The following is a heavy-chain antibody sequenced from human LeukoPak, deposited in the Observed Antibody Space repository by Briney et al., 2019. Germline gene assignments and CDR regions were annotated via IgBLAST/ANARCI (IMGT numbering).Heavy chain of an antibody. D-gene: IGHD3-22*01. V-gene: IGHV5-51*01. Sequence: GESLKISCKGSGYSFTSYWIGWVRQMPGKCLEWMGLIYPGDSDTRYSPSFQGQVTISADKSISTAYLQWSSLKASDTAMYYCARHAYYYDSSGVDVYYFDYWGQGTLVTVSS. CDR3: ARHAYYYDSSGVDVYYFDY. J-gene: IGHJ4*02. CDR2: IYPGDSDT. CDR1: GYSFTSYW.